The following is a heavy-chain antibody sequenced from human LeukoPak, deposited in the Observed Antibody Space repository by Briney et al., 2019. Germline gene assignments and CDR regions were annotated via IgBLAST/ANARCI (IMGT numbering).Heavy chain of an antibody. Sequence: PSETLSLTCTVSGGSVSSGSYYWSWIRQPPGKGLEWIGYIYYSGSTNYNPSLKSRVTISIDTSKNQFSLELSSVTAADTAMYFCARGGSSYDLPFDYWGQGTLVTVSS. CDR2: IYYSGST. V-gene: IGHV4-61*01. J-gene: IGHJ4*02. D-gene: IGHD3/OR15-3a*01. CDR3: ARGGSSYDLPFDY. CDR1: GGSVSSGSYY.